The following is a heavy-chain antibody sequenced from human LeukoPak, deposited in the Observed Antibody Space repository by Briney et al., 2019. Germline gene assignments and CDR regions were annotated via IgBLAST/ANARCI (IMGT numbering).Heavy chain of an antibody. CDR3: AKDHWYYYDSSGYNYFDY. CDR2: ISGSGGST. Sequence: PGWSLRLSCAASGFTFSSYAMSWVRQAPGKGLEWVSAISGSGGSTYYADSVKGRFTISRDNSKNTLYLQMNSLRAEDTAVYYCAKDHWYYYDSSGYNYFDYWGQGTLVTVSS. J-gene: IGHJ4*02. V-gene: IGHV3-23*01. CDR1: GFTFSSYA. D-gene: IGHD3-22*01.